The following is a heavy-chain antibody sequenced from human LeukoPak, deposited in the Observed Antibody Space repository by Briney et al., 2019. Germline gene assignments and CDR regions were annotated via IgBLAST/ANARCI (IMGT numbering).Heavy chain of an antibody. D-gene: IGHD6-19*01. CDR1: GGSISSGDYY. Sequence: PSETLSLTCTVSGGSISSGDYYWSWIRQPPGKGLEWIGYIYYSGSTYYNPSLKSRVNISVDTSKNQFSLKLSSVTAADTAVYYCARVGRGLIAVAEFDPWGQGTLVTVSS. CDR3: ARVGRGLIAVAEFDP. J-gene: IGHJ5*02. CDR2: IYYSGST. V-gene: IGHV4-30-4*08.